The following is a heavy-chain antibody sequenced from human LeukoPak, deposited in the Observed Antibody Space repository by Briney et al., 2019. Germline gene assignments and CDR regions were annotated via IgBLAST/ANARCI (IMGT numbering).Heavy chain of an antibody. D-gene: IGHD1-26*01. CDR2: ISYDGSNK. Sequence: GGSLRLSCAASGFTFSSYAMHWVRQAPGKGLEWVAVISYDGSNKYYADSVKGRFTISRDNSKNTLYLQMNSLRAEDTAGYYCARDSREGIVGATWGVFDYWGQGTLVTVSS. CDR3: ARDSREGIVGATWGVFDY. CDR1: GFTFSSYA. J-gene: IGHJ4*02. V-gene: IGHV3-30*04.